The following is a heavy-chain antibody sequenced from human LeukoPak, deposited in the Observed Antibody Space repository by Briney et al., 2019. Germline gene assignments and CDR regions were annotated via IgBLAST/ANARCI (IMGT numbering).Heavy chain of an antibody. CDR2: ISGSGGST. CDR1: GFTFSSYA. Sequence: PGGSLRLSCAASGFTFSSYAMSWGRQAPGKGLEWVSAISGSGGSTYYADSVKGRFTISRDNSKNTLYLQMNSLRAEDTAVYYCAKDRRFGFGVVIFGRRAFDIWGQGTMVTVSS. D-gene: IGHD3-3*01. V-gene: IGHV3-23*01. CDR3: AKDRRFGFGVVIFGRRAFDI. J-gene: IGHJ3*02.